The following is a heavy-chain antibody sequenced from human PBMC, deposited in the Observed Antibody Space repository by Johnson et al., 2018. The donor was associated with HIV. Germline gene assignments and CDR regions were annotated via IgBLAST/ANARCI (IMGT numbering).Heavy chain of an antibody. V-gene: IGHV3-30*02. Sequence: QMMLVESGGGVVQPGGSLRLSCAASEFTFSSYGMYWVRQAPGKGLEWVAIIKEDGGETYYADSVKGRFTISRDNSKNTLYLQMNSLRAEDTAVYYCARDRRYYDSSGYYHDAFDIWGQGTMVTVSS. CDR2: IKEDGGET. CDR1: EFTFSSYG. J-gene: IGHJ3*02. D-gene: IGHD3-22*01. CDR3: ARDRRYYDSSGYYHDAFDI.